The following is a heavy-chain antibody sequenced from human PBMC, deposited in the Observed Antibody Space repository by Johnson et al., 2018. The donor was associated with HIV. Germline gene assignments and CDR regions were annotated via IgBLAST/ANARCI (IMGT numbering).Heavy chain of an antibody. V-gene: IGHV3-11*01. CDR1: GFTFSDYY. CDR3: AKDMNSYGYVLNAFDI. Sequence: QVQLVESGGGLVKPGGSLRLSCAASGFTFSDYYMSWIRQAPGKGLEWVSYISSSGSTIYYADSVKGRFAISRDNAKNSLYLQMNSLRAEDTALYYCAKDMNSYGYVLNAFDIWGQGTMVTVSS. D-gene: IGHD5-18*01. CDR2: ISSSGSTI. J-gene: IGHJ3*02.